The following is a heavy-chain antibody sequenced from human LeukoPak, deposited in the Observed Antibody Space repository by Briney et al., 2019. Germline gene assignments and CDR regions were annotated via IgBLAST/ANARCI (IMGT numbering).Heavy chain of an antibody. Sequence: PGRSLRLSCAASGFTFSSYAMHWVRQAPGKGLEWVAVISYDGSNKYYADSVKGRFTISRDNSKNTLYLQMNSLRAEDTAVYYCAKDPDYGLGDYFDYWGQGTLVTVSS. CDR3: AKDPDYGLGDYFDY. V-gene: IGHV3-30-3*01. J-gene: IGHJ4*02. CDR2: ISYDGSNK. CDR1: GFTFSSYA. D-gene: IGHD4-17*01.